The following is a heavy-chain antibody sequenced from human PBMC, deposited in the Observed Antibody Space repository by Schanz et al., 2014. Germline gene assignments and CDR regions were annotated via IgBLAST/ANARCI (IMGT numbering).Heavy chain of an antibody. Sequence: QVRLVQSGAELKMPGATVKVSCETSGYTFTNYGVSWVRQAPGQGLEWVAWISPYNGNTAYAQNLKGRVRMTTDTSTATAYMELRSLRSDDTAVYYCARNVIATGRAFDLWGPGTMVTVS. D-gene: IGHD6-13*01. CDR2: ISPYNGNT. CDR1: GYTFTNYG. J-gene: IGHJ3*01. CDR3: ARNVIATGRAFDL. V-gene: IGHV1-18*01.